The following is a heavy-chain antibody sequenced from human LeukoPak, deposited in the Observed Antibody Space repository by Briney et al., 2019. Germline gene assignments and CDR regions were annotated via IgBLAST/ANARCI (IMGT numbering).Heavy chain of an antibody. CDR1: GFTVSTNY. V-gene: IGHV3-53*01. CDR3: AREHPYSNYYYYMDV. J-gene: IGHJ6*03. CDR2: IYSGGYT. D-gene: IGHD4-11*01. Sequence: PGGSLRLSCAASGFTVSTNYMSWVRQAPGEGLEWISVIYSGGYTYYADSVKGRFTISRDGSKNTVYLQMNSLRAEDTALYYCAREHPYSNYYYYMDVWGKGTTVTVS.